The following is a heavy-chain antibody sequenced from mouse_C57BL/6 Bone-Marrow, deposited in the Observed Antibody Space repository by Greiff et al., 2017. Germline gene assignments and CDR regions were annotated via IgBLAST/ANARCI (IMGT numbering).Heavy chain of an antibody. CDR3: ARWLGAY. Sequence: QVQLQQPGAELVKPGASVKMSCKASGYTFTSYWIPWVKQRPGQGLEWIGDIYPGRGSTNYNEKFKSKATLTVDTSSSTAYMQLSSLTSEGSAVYYCARWLGAYWGQGTLVTVSA. J-gene: IGHJ3*01. V-gene: IGHV1-55*01. D-gene: IGHD2-2*01. CDR2: IYPGRGST. CDR1: GYTFTSYW.